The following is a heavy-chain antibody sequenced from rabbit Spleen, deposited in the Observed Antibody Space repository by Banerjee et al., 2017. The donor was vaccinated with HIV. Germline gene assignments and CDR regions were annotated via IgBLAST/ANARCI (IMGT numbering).Heavy chain of an antibody. D-gene: IGHD2-1*01. CDR1: GFDFSSYG. J-gene: IGHJ4*01. V-gene: IGHV1S7*01. Sequence: QLKESGGGLVQPGGSLKLSCKASGFDFSSYGVNWVRQAPGKGLEWIGYIDPVFGIAVYANWVNGRFTISRDNAQNTLYLQLSSLTAADTATYFCVRDQAGDADYGPYYLNLWGQGTLVTVS. CDR3: VRDQAGDADYGPYYLNL. CDR2: IDPVFGIA.